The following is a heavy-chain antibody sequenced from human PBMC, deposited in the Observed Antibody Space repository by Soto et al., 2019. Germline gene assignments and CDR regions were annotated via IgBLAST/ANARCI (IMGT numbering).Heavy chain of an antibody. CDR3: ARDRATVTTYYYGMDV. CDR1: GGSMSSGDYY. CDR2: IYYSGST. V-gene: IGHV4-30-4*01. D-gene: IGHD4-17*01. J-gene: IGHJ6*02. Sequence: QVQLQESGPGLVKPSQTLSLTCTVSGGSMSSGDYYWSGIRQPPGKGLEWVGYIYYSGSTYYNPSLRSRVTISVDTSKNQFSLKLSSVTAADTAVYYCARDRATVTTYYYGMDVWGQGTTVTVSS.